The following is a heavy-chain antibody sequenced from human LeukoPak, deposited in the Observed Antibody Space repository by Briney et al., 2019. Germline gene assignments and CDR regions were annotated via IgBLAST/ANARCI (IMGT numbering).Heavy chain of an antibody. CDR3: ARGHDYPEGYFDY. V-gene: IGHV1-18*01. CDR1: GYTFTSYG. CDR2: IIPIFGTA. D-gene: IGHD4-11*01. J-gene: IGHJ4*02. Sequence: GASVKVSCKASGYTFTSYGISWVRQAPGQGLEWMGGIIPIFGTANYAQKLQGRVTMTTDTSTSTAYMELRSLRSDDTAVYYCARGHDYPEGYFDYWGQGTLVTVSS.